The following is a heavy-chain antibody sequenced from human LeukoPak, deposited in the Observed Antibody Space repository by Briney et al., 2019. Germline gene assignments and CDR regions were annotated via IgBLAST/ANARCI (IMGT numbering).Heavy chain of an antibody. CDR1: GGSISSGGYY. Sequence: SETLSLTCTVSGGSISSGGYYWSWIRQHPGKGLEWIGYIYYSGSTYYNPSLKSRVTISVDTSKNQFSLKLSSVTAADTAVYYCARDRGVTTNSPRYYYYYGMDVWGQGTMVTVSS. D-gene: IGHD3-10*01. CDR3: ARDRGVTTNSPRYYYYYGMDV. V-gene: IGHV4-31*03. J-gene: IGHJ6*02. CDR2: IYYSGST.